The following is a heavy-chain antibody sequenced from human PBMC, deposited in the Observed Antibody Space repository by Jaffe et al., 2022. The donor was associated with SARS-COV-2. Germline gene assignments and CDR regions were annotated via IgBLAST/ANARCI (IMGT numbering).Heavy chain of an antibody. CDR2: ISAGGKST. V-gene: IGHV3-23*01. CDR1: GLTFSSYA. CDR3: ATHPSLARYGSTWYGMDY. D-gene: IGHD6-13*01. Sequence: EVQLLESGGGLVQPGGSLRLSCAASGLTFSSYAMNWVRQAPGKGLEWVSSISAGGKSTYYADSVKGRFTISRENSKNTLYLQMTSLRGEDTAVYYCATHPSLARYGSTWYGMDYWGQGALVTVSS. J-gene: IGHJ4*02.